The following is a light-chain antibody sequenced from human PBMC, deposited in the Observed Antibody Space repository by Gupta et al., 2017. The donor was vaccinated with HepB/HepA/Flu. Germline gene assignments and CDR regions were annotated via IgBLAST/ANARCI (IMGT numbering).Light chain of an antibody. CDR1: SSDVGGYKY. CDR3: CSYAGSYTL. Sequence: QSALTQPRSVSGSPGQSVTISCTGTSSDVGGYKYVSWYQQHPGKAPKLIIYEVSKRPSGVPDRFSGSKSGNTASLTISGLQAEDEADYYCCSYAGSYTLFGGGTKLTVL. J-gene: IGLJ2*01. CDR2: EVS. V-gene: IGLV2-11*01.